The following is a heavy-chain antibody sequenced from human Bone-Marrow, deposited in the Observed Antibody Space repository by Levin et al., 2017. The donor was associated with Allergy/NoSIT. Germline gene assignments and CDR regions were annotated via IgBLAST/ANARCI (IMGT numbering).Heavy chain of an antibody. Sequence: SETLSLTCTLSGGSISSGYHYWGWIRQPPGKGLEWIGNIYFNGNTYYNPYLQSRVTISIDTSKNQCSLKLTSATAADTAMYYCVRGTMAASKFDSWGQGTLVTVSS. V-gene: IGHV4-39*07. CDR1: GGSISSGYHY. J-gene: IGHJ4*02. CDR2: IYFNGNT. CDR3: VRGTMAASKFDS. D-gene: IGHD4/OR15-4a*01.